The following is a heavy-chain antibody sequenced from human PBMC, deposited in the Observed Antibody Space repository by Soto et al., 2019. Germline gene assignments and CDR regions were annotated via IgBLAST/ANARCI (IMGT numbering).Heavy chain of an antibody. J-gene: IGHJ4*02. V-gene: IGHV4-30-4*01. Sequence: PSETLSLTCTVSGGSISSGDYSWSWIRQPPGKGLEWIGYIYYSGRTYYNPSLKSRVTISVDTSKNQFSLKLSSVTAADPAVYYCAREPYIYDYGDYGLDYWGQGTLVTVSS. CDR1: GGSISSGDYS. CDR3: AREPYIYDYGDYGLDY. CDR2: IYYSGRT. D-gene: IGHD4-17*01.